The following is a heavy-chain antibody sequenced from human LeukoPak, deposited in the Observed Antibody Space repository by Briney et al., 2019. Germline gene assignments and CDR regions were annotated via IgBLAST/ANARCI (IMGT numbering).Heavy chain of an antibody. CDR2: IIPIFGTA. V-gene: IGHV1-69*05. Sequence: ASVKVSCKASGGTFSSYAISWVRQAPGQGLEWMGGIIPIFGTANYAQKFQGRVTITTDESTSTAYMELSSLRSEDTAVYYCARLDCSSTSCYLGWFDPWAREPWSPSPQ. CDR3: ARLDCSSTSCYLGWFDP. J-gene: IGHJ5*02. D-gene: IGHD2-2*01. CDR1: GGTFSSYA.